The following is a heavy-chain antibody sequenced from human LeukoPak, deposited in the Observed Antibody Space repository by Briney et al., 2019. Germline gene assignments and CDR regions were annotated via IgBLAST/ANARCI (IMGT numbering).Heavy chain of an antibody. CDR2: INPSGGST. CDR1: GYTFTSYY. Sequence: ASVKVSCKASGYTFTSYYMHWVRQAPGQGLEWMGIINPSGGSTSYAQKFQGRVTMTRDTSTSTVYMELSSLRSDDTAVYYCARSALYCSGGSCFLDYWGQGTLVTVSS. CDR3: ARSALYCSGGSCFLDY. V-gene: IGHV1-46*01. J-gene: IGHJ4*02. D-gene: IGHD2-15*01.